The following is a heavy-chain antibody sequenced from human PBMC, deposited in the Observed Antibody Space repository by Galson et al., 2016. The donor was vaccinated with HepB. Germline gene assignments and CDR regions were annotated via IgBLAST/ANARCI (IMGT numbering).Heavy chain of an antibody. V-gene: IGHV3-30*04. J-gene: IGHJ6*02. CDR2: ISYDGRIE. CDR3: ARGSAAGTWGYGMGV. Sequence: SLRLSCAASGFTFSSYPMHWVRQAPGKGLEWVAVISYDGRIEYSEESVKGRFTISRDNPKNTVYLQMNSLRPEETAVYYCARGSAAGTWGYGMGVWGQGTTVSVSS. CDR1: GFTFSSYP. D-gene: IGHD6-13*01.